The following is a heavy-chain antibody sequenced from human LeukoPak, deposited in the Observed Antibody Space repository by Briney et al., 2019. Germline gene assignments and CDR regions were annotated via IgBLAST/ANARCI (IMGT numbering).Heavy chain of an antibody. CDR3: AREGYSSGWYYFDY. D-gene: IGHD6-19*01. V-gene: IGHV1-18*04. J-gene: IGHJ4*02. CDR2: ISSYNGNI. CDR1: GYTFTSYY. Sequence: ASVRVSCRASGYTFTSYYMHWVRQAPGQGLEWMGWISSYNGNINYTQKLQGRVTMTTDTSTSTAYMELRSLRFDDTAVYYCAREGYSSGWYYFDYWGQGTLVTVSS.